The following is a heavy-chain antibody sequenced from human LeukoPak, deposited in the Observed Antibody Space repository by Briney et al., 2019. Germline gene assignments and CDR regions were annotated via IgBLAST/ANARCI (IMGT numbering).Heavy chain of an antibody. CDR1: GFTFSSYG. J-gene: IGHJ4*02. Sequence: GRSLRLSCAASGFTFSSYGMHWVRQAPGKGLEWVAVISYDGSNKYYADSVKGRFTISRDNSKNTLYLQMNSLRTDDTALYYCAGGGEAARSLAYWGQGALVTVSS. CDR3: AGGGEAARSLAY. CDR2: ISYDGSNK. D-gene: IGHD6-6*01. V-gene: IGHV3-30*03.